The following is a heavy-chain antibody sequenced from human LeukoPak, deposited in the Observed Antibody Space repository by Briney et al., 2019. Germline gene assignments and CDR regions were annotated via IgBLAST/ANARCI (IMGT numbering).Heavy chain of an antibody. V-gene: IGHV3-33*06. Sequence: PGRSLRLSCAASGFTFSSYGMHWVRQAPGKGLEWVAVIWYDGSNKYYADSVKGRFTISRDNSKNTLYLQMNSLRAEDTAVYHCAKGSYYGSGSIYYYMDVWGKGTTVTVSS. CDR2: IWYDGSNK. CDR1: GFTFSSYG. J-gene: IGHJ6*03. D-gene: IGHD3-10*01. CDR3: AKGSYYGSGSIYYYMDV.